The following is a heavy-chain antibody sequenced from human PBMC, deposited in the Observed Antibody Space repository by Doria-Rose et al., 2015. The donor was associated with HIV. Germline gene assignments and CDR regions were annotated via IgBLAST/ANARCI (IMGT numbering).Heavy chain of an antibody. CDR2: IFSDDDR. D-gene: IGHD6-13*01. CDR3: ARIKSSRWYHKYYFDC. V-gene: IGHV2-26*01. CDR1: GVSLSSPGMG. Sequence: QVQLVQSGPVLVKPTETLTLTCTVSGVSLSSPGMGVSWIRQPPGKALEWLANIFSDDDRSYKTSLKSRLTISMGTSKSQLVLTMTDMDPVDTATYYCARIKSSRWYHKYYFDCWGQGTLVIVSA. J-gene: IGHJ4*02.